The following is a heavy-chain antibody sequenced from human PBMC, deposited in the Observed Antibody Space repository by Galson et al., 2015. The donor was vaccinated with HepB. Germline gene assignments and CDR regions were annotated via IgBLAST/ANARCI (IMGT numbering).Heavy chain of an antibody. V-gene: IGHV3-73*01. CDR1: GFTFSGSA. Sequence: SLRLSCAASGFTFSGSAMHWVRQASGKGLEWVGRIRSKANSYATAYAASVKGRFTISRDDSKNTAYLQMNSLKTEDTAVYYCTLLSYYGSGSYSDYWGQGTLVTVSS. J-gene: IGHJ4*02. CDR3: TLLSYYGSGSYSDY. D-gene: IGHD3-10*01. CDR2: IRSKANSYAT.